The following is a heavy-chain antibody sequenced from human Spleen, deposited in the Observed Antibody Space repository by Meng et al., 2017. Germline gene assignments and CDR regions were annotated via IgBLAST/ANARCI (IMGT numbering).Heavy chain of an antibody. Sequence: ASVKVSCKASGYNFTGYYVHWVRQAPGQGLQWMGWINPNSGDRNHVQKFQGRVSMTADTSIGTAYVELSGLRSDDTAIYYCVRDENISLGKLFGDYWGQGTLVTVSS. CDR2: INPNSGDR. CDR3: VRDENISLGKLFGDY. CDR1: GYNFTGYY. J-gene: IGHJ4*02. V-gene: IGHV1-2*02. D-gene: IGHD2-21*01.